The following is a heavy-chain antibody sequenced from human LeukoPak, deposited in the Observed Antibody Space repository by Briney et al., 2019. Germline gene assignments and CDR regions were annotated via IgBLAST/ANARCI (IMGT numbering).Heavy chain of an antibody. Sequence: GGSLRLSCAASGFTFSNYAMNWVRQAPGKGLEWVSSISGSSTDIYYADSVKGRFTISRDNAKNSLYLQMNSLRVEDTAVYYCAKVAKYYYGSETYYFFEHWGQGTPVTASS. CDR3: AKVAKYYYGSETYYFFEH. V-gene: IGHV3-21*01. J-gene: IGHJ4*02. CDR1: GFTFSNYA. CDR2: ISGSSTDI. D-gene: IGHD3-10*01.